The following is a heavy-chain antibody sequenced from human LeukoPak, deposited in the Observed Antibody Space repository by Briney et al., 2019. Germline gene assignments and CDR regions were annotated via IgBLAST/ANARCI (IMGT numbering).Heavy chain of an antibody. CDR1: GFTFSNYN. J-gene: IGHJ4*02. CDR2: VSSSSSYI. D-gene: IGHD2/OR15-2a*01. V-gene: IGHV3-21*06. Sequence: GGSLRLSCAASGFTFSNYNMNWVRQAPGKGPEWVSSVSSSSSYIYYADSVKGRFTISRDNAKNSLYLQMNSLRAEDTAVYYCARDQRAHCSGTTCYSFDSWGQGTLVTVSS. CDR3: ARDQRAHCSGTTCYSFDS.